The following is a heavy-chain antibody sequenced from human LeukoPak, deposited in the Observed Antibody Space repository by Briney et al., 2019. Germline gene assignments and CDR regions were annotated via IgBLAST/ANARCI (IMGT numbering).Heavy chain of an antibody. Sequence: SETLSLTCAVYGGSFSGYYWSWIRQPPGKGLEWIGEINHSGSTNYNPSLKSRVTISVDTSKNQFSLKLSSVTAADTAVYYCARDIPSARKNWFDPWGQGTLVTVSS. V-gene: IGHV4-34*01. CDR1: GGSFSGYY. J-gene: IGHJ5*02. D-gene: IGHD1-14*01. CDR2: INHSGST. CDR3: ARDIPSARKNWFDP.